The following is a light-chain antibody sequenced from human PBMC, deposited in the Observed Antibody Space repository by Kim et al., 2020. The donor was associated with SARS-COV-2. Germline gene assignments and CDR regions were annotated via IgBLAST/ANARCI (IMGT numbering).Light chain of an antibody. CDR2: GKN. V-gene: IGLV3-19*01. CDR3: NSRDSSDNHVV. Sequence: MGKTVRITCQGDSLRIYYASWYQQKPGQAPVLVIYGKNNRPSGIPDRFSGSSSGNTASLTITGAQAEDEADYYCNSRDSSDNHVVFGGGTQLTVL. CDR1: SLRIYY. J-gene: IGLJ2*01.